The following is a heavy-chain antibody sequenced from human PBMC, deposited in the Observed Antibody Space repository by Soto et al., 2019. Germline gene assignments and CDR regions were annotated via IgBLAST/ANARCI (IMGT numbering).Heavy chain of an antibody. CDR3: AKVMPAATAYGMDV. D-gene: IGHD2-2*01. CDR2: ISDSSGST. CDR1: GFTFSRYA. J-gene: IGHJ6*02. Sequence: EVQLWESGGGLVQPGGSLRLSCAASGFTFSRYAMSWVRQAPGKGLEWVSVISDSSGSTYYADSVKGRFTISRDNSKNTLYLQMNSLRAEDTAVYYCAKVMPAATAYGMDVWGQGTTVTVSS. V-gene: IGHV3-23*01.